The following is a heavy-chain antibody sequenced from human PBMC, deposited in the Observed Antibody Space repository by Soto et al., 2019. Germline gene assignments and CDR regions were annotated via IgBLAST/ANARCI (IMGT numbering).Heavy chain of an antibody. CDR3: ARAMGYCSGGSCYDYYYYGMDV. Sequence: PGEPLQISCQGSGYSFTSYWIAWVRQTPGQGLEWMGRINADNGNTKYCQKFQGRVTITRDASASTAYMELSSLRSEDTAVYYCARAMGYCSGGSCYDYYYYGMDVWGQGTTVTVSS. D-gene: IGHD2-15*01. J-gene: IGHJ6*02. CDR1: GYSFTSYW. V-gene: IGHV1-3*01. CDR2: INADNGNT.